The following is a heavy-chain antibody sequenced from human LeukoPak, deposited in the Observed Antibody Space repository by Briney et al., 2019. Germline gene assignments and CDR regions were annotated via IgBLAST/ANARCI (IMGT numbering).Heavy chain of an antibody. CDR3: ARGGFYYGDHSYGMDV. D-gene: IGHD4-17*01. CDR2: ISYDGSNK. J-gene: IGHJ6*02. Sequence: GGSLRLSCAASGFTFSSYAMHWVRQAPGKGLEWVAVISYDGSNKYYADSVKGQFTISRDNSKNTLYLQMSSLRAEDTAVYYCARGGFYYGDHSYGMDVWGQGTTVTVSS. V-gene: IGHV3-30-3*01. CDR1: GFTFSSYA.